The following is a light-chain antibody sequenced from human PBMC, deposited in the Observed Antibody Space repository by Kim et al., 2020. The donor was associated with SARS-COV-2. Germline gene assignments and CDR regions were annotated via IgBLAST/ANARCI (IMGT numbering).Light chain of an antibody. CDR1: SSNIGSNA. CDR3: ATWDDSLTGWV. J-gene: IGLJ3*02. Sequence: GQRVTISCSGRSSNIGSNAVNWYQKLPGTAPKLRIYSKNQRPSGVPDRFSGSRSGTSASLAISGLQSDDEADYYCATWDDSLTGWVFGGGTQLTVL. V-gene: IGLV1-44*01. CDR2: SKN.